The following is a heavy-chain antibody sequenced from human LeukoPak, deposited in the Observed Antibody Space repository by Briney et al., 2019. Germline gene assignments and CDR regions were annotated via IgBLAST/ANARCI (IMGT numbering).Heavy chain of an antibody. V-gene: IGHV3-20*04. D-gene: IGHD2-2*01. J-gene: IGHJ4*02. CDR1: GFAFDEQG. CDR3: ARDPITSPFYFDY. Sequence: GGSLRLSCTASGFAFDEQGMSWVRQVPGKGLEGVSGIKWSGGSTGYADPLRGRFTISRDNAKNSLYLQMDSLRAEDTALYYCARDPITSPFYFDYWGQGTLVTVSS. CDR2: IKWSGGST.